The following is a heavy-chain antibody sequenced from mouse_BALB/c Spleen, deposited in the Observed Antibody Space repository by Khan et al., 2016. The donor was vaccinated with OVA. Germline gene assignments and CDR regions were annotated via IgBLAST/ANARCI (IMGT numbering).Heavy chain of an antibody. CDR3: GRDGAYHRNDGWFAY. D-gene: IGHD2-14*01. CDR1: GYTFTSYT. J-gene: IGHJ3*01. CDR2: INPSNGYT. Sequence: QVQLQQSGAELARPGASVKMSCKASGYTFTSYTIHWIKLRPGQGLECIGYINPSNGYTNYNQKFKDKATLTADKSSTTAYRQLSSLTSDVSAVYYCGRDGAYHRNDGWFAYWGQGTLVTVSA. V-gene: IGHV1-4*01.